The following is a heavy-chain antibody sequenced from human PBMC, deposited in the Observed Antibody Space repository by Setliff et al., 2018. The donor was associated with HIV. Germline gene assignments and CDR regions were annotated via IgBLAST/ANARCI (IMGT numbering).Heavy chain of an antibody. V-gene: IGHV4-61*01. CDR1: GGSVSTGNYY. Sequence: SETLSLTCTVSGGSVSTGNYYWNWIRLPPGKGLEWIGYIFYSGSTKYNPSLKSRVTISVDTSKNQFSLRLNSVTAADTAIYYCTRRGADSYYPRPLDVWGKGTTVTVSS. CDR2: IFYSGST. D-gene: IGHD3-22*01. J-gene: IGHJ6*04. CDR3: TRRGADSYYPRPLDV.